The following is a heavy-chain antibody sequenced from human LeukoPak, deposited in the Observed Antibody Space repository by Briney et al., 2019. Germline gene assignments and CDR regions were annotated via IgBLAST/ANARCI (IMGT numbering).Heavy chain of an antibody. CDR3: ARDSSGWSFDI. J-gene: IGHJ3*02. D-gene: IGHD6-19*01. Sequence: GASVKVSCKASGYTFTSYYMHWVRQAPGQGLEWMGIINPSGGSTSYAQKFQGRVTMTRDMSTSTDYMELSSLRSEDTAVYYCARDSSGWSFDIWGQGTMVTVSS. CDR2: INPSGGST. V-gene: IGHV1-46*01. CDR1: GYTFTSYY.